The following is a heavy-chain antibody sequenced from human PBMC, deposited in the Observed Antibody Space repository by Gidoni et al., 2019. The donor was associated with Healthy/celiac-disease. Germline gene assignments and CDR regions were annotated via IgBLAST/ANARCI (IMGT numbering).Heavy chain of an antibody. CDR3: ARPGGYSGYDYGYYFDY. Sequence: QVQLVESGGGVVQPGRSLRLSCAASGFTFSSYGMHWVRQAPGKGLEWVAVIWYDGSNKYYADSVKGRFTISRDNSKNTLYLQMNSLRAEDTAVYYCARPGGYSGYDYGYYFDYWGQGTLVTVSS. CDR2: IWYDGSNK. J-gene: IGHJ4*02. CDR1: GFTFSSYG. V-gene: IGHV3-33*01. D-gene: IGHD5-12*01.